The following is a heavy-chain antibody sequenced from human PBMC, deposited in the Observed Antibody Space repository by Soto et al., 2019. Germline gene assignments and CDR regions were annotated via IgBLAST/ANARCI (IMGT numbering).Heavy chain of an antibody. J-gene: IGHJ4*02. V-gene: IGHV3-23*01. Sequence: PGGSLRLSCAASGFTFSTYAMTWFRQAPGKGLEWVSAISADGGATFHADSVKGRFTTSRDNSRNTLYLQMNSLRVEDTAVYFCTKLEMSASVYWGQGTQVTVSS. D-gene: IGHD3-3*01. CDR3: TKLEMSASVY. CDR2: ISADGGAT. CDR1: GFTFSTYA.